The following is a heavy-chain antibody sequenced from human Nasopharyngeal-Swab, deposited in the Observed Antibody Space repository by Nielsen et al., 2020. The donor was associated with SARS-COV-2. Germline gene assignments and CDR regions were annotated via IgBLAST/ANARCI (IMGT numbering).Heavy chain of an antibody. V-gene: IGHV5-51*01. Sequence: VRQMPGKGLVWVWIIYPGESDHRYSPPFQGQVTITTDKYIRTAYLQWSSLKASDTAMYYCARHSGYSRSSSTTFDYWGQGTLVTVSS. CDR2: IYPGESDH. CDR3: ARHSGYSRSSSTTFDY. J-gene: IGHJ4*02. D-gene: IGHD6-6*01.